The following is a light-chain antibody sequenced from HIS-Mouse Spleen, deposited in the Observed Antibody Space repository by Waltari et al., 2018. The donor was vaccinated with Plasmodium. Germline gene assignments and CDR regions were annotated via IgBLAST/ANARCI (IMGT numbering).Light chain of an antibody. V-gene: IGKV3-15*01. CDR2: GAS. CDR3: QQYNNWSFT. CDR1: QSVSST. J-gene: IGKJ3*01. Sequence: EIVMTQSPATLSVSPGERATIPCRASQSVSSTLAWYQQKPGQAPRLLIYGASTRATGIPARFSGSGSGTEFTLTISSLQSEDFAVYYCQQYNNWSFTFGPGTKVDIK.